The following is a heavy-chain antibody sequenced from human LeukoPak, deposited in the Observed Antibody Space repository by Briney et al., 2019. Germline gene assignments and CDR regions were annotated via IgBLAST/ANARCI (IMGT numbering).Heavy chain of an antibody. Sequence: GASVKVSCKASGYTFTNYDIYWVRQATGQGPEWMGWMNPNSGRTGYAQKFQGRVTMTRNTSISTAYMELSSLSSEDTAVYYCVRYPRTHYYFDCWGQGTLVTVSS. J-gene: IGHJ4*02. D-gene: IGHD1-14*01. CDR1: GYTFTNYD. V-gene: IGHV1-8*01. CDR3: VRYPRTHYYFDC. CDR2: MNPNSGRT.